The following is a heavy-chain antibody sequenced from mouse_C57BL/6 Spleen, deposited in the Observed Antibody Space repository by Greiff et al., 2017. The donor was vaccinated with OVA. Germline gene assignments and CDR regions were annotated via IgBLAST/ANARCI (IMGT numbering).Heavy chain of an antibody. CDR3: AAYDDYAMDY. J-gene: IGHJ4*01. D-gene: IGHD2-12*01. CDR1: GYTFTDYY. Sequence: EVQLQQSGPELVKPGASVKISCQASGYTFTDYYMNWVKQSHGKSLEWIGDINPNNGGTSYNQKFKGKATLTVDKSSSTAYMELRSLTSEDSAVYYCAAYDDYAMDYWGQGTSVTVSS. CDR2: INPNNGGT. V-gene: IGHV1-26*01.